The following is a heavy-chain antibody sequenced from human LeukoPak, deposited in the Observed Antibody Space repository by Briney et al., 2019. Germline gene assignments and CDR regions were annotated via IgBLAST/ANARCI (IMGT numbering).Heavy chain of an antibody. CDR2: IIPILGIA. J-gene: IGHJ2*01. V-gene: IGHV1-69*02. Sequence: SVKVSCKASGGTFSRYTISWVRQAPGQGLEWMGRIIPILGIANYAQKFQGRVTITADKSTSTAYMELSSLRSDDTAVYYCARADIAVAGGNCYFDLWGRGTLVTVSS. D-gene: IGHD6-19*01. CDR1: GGTFSRYT. CDR3: ARADIAVAGGNCYFDL.